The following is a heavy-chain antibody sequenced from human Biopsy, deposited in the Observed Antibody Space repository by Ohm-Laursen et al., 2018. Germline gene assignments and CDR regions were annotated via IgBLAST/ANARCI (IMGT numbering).Heavy chain of an antibody. J-gene: IGHJ6*02. CDR1: GFAFESTA. Sequence: RSLRLSCAASGFAFESTAMHWVRQAPGKGLEWVSGISWNGYIIDYADSVKGRFTVSRDNAKKSLYLQMNTLTAADTAVYFCAKGGSSYGFGSFNIFHKYATDVRGQGTTVTVSS. D-gene: IGHD3-10*01. CDR2: ISWNGYII. V-gene: IGHV3-9*01. CDR3: AKGGSSYGFGSFNIFHKYATDV.